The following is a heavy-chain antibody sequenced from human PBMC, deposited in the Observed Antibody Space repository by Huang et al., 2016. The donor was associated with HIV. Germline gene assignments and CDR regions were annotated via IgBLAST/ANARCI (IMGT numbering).Heavy chain of an antibody. CDR3: AREIMISFGGPFDS. Sequence: QVQLEQWGAGLLKPSETLSLTCAVYGGSFSGYFWNWIRQSPGKGLEWMGQINHAGVTHYNPSRKSRATISVDTSKNQFSLKLTSVTAADTAIYYCAREIMISFGGPFDSWGHGNLVTVSS. V-gene: IGHV4-34*02. CDR1: GGSFSGYF. CDR2: INHAGVT. D-gene: IGHD3-16*01. J-gene: IGHJ5*01.